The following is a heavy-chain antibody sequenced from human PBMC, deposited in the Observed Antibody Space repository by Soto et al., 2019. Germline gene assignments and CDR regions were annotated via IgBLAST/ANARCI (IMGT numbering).Heavy chain of an antibody. D-gene: IGHD2-15*01. CDR1: GGSISSGGYY. V-gene: IGHV4-31*03. J-gene: IGHJ5*02. CDR3: ARERGYCSGGSCYGDAWFDP. Sequence: QVQLQESGPGLVKPSQTLSLTCTVSGGSISSGGYYWSWIRQHPGKGLEWIGYIYYSGSTYYNPYLQSRVTISVDTSKNQFSLKLSSVTAADTAVYYCARERGYCSGGSCYGDAWFDPWGQGTLVTVSS. CDR2: IYYSGST.